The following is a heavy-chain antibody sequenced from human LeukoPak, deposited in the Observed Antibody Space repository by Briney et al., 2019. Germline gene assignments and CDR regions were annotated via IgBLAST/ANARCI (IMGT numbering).Heavy chain of an antibody. CDR3: ARGLGYCSSTSCSYQDY. Sequence: GSPSPALAPMASTFISYATDGGRQAPGKGRGWVAVISYEGRNKSSAHSVKGRFTISRDNSKNTLYLQMNSLRAEDTAVYYCARGLGYCSSTSCSYQDYWGQGTLVTVSS. J-gene: IGHJ4*02. D-gene: IGHD2-2*01. CDR2: ISYEGRNK. V-gene: IGHV3-30*04. CDR1: ASTFISYA.